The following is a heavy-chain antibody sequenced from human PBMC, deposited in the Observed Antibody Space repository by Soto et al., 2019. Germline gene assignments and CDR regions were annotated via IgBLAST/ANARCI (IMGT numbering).Heavy chain of an antibody. CDR1: GFSLSDYW. J-gene: IGHJ4*02. V-gene: IGHV3-74*03. D-gene: IGHD2-2*01. Sequence: SLRLSCAASGFSLSDYWMHWVRQVPGKGLLWVSRISVDGRDTTYADSVKGRFTISRDNAKNTLYLQMNSLRAEDTAVYYCAKVSRPAAPYWGQRTLVTVSS. CDR2: ISVDGRDT. CDR3: AKVSRPAAPY.